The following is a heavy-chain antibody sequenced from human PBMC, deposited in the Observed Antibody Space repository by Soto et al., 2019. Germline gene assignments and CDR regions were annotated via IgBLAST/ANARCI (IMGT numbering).Heavy chain of an antibody. D-gene: IGHD2-15*01. Sequence: EVQLLESGGGLVQPGGSLRLSCAASGFTFSSYSMNWVRQAPGKGLEWVSSISSSSSYIYYADSVKGRFTISRDNAKNSLYLQMNSLRAEDTAVYYCAREKLTGSIVVVVAATPDYYYGMDVWGQGTTVTVSS. J-gene: IGHJ6*02. CDR3: AREKLTGSIVVVVAATPDYYYGMDV. CDR2: ISSSSSYI. CDR1: GFTFSSYS. V-gene: IGHV3-21*01.